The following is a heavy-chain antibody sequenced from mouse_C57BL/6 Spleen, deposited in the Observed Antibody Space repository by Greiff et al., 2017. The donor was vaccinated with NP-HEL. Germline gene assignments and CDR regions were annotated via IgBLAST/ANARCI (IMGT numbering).Heavy chain of an antibody. CDR3: ARDYGSSYARCFDV. CDR1: GYTFTSYW. CDR2: LYPGSGST. D-gene: IGHD1-1*01. V-gene: IGHV1-55*01. Sequence: VQLQQSGAELVKPGASVKMSCKASGYTFTSYWITWVKQRPGQGLEWIGDLYPGSGSTNYNEKFKSKATLTVDTSSSTAYMQLSSLTSEDSAVYYCARDYGSSYARCFDVWGTGTTVTVSS. J-gene: IGHJ1*03.